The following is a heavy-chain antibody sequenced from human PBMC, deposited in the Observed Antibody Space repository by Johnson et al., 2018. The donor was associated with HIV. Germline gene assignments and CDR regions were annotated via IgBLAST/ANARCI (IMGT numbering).Heavy chain of an antibody. J-gene: IGHJ3*02. Sequence: LVQPGGSLRLSCAASGFTFSSYWMHWVRQAPGKGLVWVSRINSDGRDVYYADSVKGRFTISRDNSKNTLYLQMNSLRAEDTAVYYCAKEKNGYHWTFDIWGQGTMVTVSS. V-gene: IGHV3-74*01. CDR3: AKEKNGYHWTFDI. D-gene: IGHD5-24*01. CDR2: INSDGRDV. CDR1: GFTFSSYW.